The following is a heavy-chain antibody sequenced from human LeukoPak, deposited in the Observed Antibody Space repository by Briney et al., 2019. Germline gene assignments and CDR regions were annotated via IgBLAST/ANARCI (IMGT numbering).Heavy chain of an antibody. V-gene: IGHV3-23*01. J-gene: IGHJ5*01. CDR1: GFAFSFYA. Sequence: GGSLTLSCAASGFAFSFYAMSWLRQPPGKGLEWVSTINANSGTTSYAASVRGRFTISRDNSKNTLYLQVNTLRADDTATYYCAKPVSGGLAVTADWFHPWGQGTLVVVSS. CDR3: AKPVSGGLAVTADWFHP. CDR2: INANSGTT. D-gene: IGHD6-19*01.